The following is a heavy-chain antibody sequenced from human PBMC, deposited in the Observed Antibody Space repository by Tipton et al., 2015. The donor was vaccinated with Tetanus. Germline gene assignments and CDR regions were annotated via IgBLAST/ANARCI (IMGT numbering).Heavy chain of an antibody. CDR1: GGSISGYY. J-gene: IGHJ4*02. CDR2: IYYSGST. CDR3: ARMGAAGN. D-gene: IGHD6-13*01. V-gene: IGHV4-59*12. Sequence: TLSLTCTVSGGSISGYYWNWIRQPPGKGLEWIGYIYYSGSTNYNPSLKSRVTISVDKSKNQFSLKLSSVTAADTAVYYCARMGAAGNWGQGTLVTVSS.